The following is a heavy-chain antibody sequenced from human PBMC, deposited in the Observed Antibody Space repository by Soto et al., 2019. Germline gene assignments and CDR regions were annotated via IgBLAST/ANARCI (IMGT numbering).Heavy chain of an antibody. CDR2: IYYSGST. CDR1: GGSISSEY. CDR3: ASSAELNYDFWSGSMSRYYYYYMDV. V-gene: IGHV4-59*01. D-gene: IGHD3-3*01. Sequence: SGTLALTCTVPGGSISSEYWSWIRQPPGKGLEWIGYIYYSGSTNYNPSLKSRVTISVDTSKNQFSLKLSSVTAADTAVYYCASSAELNYDFWSGSMSRYYYYYMDVWGKGTTVT. J-gene: IGHJ6*03.